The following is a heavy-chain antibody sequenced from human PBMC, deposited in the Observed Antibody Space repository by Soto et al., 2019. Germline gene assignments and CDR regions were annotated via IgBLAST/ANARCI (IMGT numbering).Heavy chain of an antibody. V-gene: IGHV3-30*18. J-gene: IGHJ4*02. Sequence: QVQLVESGGGVVQPGRSLRLSCAASGFSFSSYGMHWVRQAPGKGLEGVAMISYDGTDEYYADSVKGRFTISRDNSKDAVYLQMYSLRAEDTDVYYCAKQESEWNDHFAYWGQRTLVTVSS. D-gene: IGHD3-3*01. CDR2: ISYDGTDE. CDR1: GFSFSSYG. CDR3: AKQESEWNDHFAY.